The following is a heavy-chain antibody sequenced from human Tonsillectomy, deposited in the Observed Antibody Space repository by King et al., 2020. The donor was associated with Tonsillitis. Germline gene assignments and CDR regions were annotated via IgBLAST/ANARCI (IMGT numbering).Heavy chain of an antibody. Sequence: VQLVESGGGLVQPVGSLRLSCAASGFTFSSYAMSWVRQAPGKGLEWVAAMSGSGGSTYYADSVKGRFTISRDNSKNTLYLQMNSLRAEDTAVYYCAKGGCSSTSCYYDCDYWGQGTLVTVSS. CDR2: MSGSGGST. V-gene: IGHV3-23*04. D-gene: IGHD2-2*01. CDR1: GFTFSSYA. J-gene: IGHJ4*02. CDR3: AKGGCSSTSCYYDCDY.